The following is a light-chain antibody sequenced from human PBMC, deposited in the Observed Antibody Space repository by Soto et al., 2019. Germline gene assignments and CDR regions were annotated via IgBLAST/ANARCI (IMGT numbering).Light chain of an antibody. J-gene: IGKJ1*01. CDR1: QYINTK. V-gene: IGKV3D-15*03. Sequence: EIVTTPSPATLSVSPVESSTLSCTASQYINTKLAWYQHRPGQPPSLLIYQTSLSAAGIPARFSASGSGTDFTLTISDVQPEDFALYYCHQRQSWPRTCGQGTTGDIK. CDR3: HQRQSWPRT. CDR2: QTS.